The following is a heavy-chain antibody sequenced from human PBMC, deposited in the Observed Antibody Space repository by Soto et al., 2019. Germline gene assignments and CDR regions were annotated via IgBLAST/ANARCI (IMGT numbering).Heavy chain of an antibody. J-gene: IGHJ4*02. D-gene: IGHD2-15*01. CDR2: INHSGST. CDR1: GGSFSGYY. Sequence: PSETLYLTCAVYGGSFSGYYWSWIRQPPGKGLEWIGEINHSGSTNYNPSLKSRVTISVDTSKNQFSLKLSSVTAADTAVYYCARAAPRYCSGGSCYSGMEYWGQGTLVTVS. CDR3: ARAAPRYCSGGSCYSGMEY. V-gene: IGHV4-34*01.